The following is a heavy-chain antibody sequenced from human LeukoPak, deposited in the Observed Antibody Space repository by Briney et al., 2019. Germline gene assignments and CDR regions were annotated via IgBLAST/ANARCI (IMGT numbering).Heavy chain of an antibody. CDR2: IYYSGST. CDR1: GGSISSYY. V-gene: IGHV4-59*01. J-gene: IGHJ4*02. D-gene: IGHD6-19*01. Sequence: PSETLSLTCTVSGGSISSYYWSWIRQPPGKGLEWIGYIYYSGSTNYNPSLKSRVTISVDTSKNQFSLKLSSVTAADTAVYYCARDRERQWLVLDYWGQGTLVTVSS. CDR3: ARDRERQWLVLDY.